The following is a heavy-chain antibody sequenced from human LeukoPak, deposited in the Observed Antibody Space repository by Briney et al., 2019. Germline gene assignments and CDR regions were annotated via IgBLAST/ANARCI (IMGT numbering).Heavy chain of an antibody. Sequence: SETLSLTCTVSGGSISSYYRSWIRQPPGKGLEWIGYIYYSGSTNYNPSLKSRVTISVDTSKNQFSLKLSSVTAADTAVYYCARDDSYYGMDVWGQGTTVTVSS. V-gene: IGHV4-59*01. CDR2: IYYSGST. J-gene: IGHJ6*02. CDR3: ARDDSYYGMDV. CDR1: GGSISSYY.